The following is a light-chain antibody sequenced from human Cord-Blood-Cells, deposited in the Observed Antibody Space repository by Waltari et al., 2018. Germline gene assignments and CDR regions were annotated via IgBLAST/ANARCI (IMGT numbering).Light chain of an antibody. CDR2: QDS. J-gene: IGLJ1*01. CDR3: QAWDSSAYV. Sequence: SYELTQPPSVSVSPGQTASITCSGDKLGDKYACWYQQKPGQSPVLVIYQDSKQPSGIHELFSGSNSRNTATLTISGTQAMDEADYYCQAWDSSAYVFGTGTKVTVL. CDR1: KLGDKY. V-gene: IGLV3-1*01.